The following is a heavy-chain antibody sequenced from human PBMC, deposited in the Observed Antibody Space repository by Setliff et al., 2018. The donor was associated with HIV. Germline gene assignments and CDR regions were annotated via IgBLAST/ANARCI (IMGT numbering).Heavy chain of an antibody. CDR2: ISSGSSYI. D-gene: IGHD5-18*01. J-gene: IGHJ4*02. Sequence: GGSLRLSCAASGFTFSSYRMNWVRQAPGKGLEWVSSISSGSSYIYYADSLKGRFIISRDNAKNSLYLQMNSLRAEDTAVYYCARESTAMGLDNWGPGTQVTGSS. V-gene: IGHV3-21*06. CDR1: GFTFSSYR. CDR3: ARESTAMGLDN.